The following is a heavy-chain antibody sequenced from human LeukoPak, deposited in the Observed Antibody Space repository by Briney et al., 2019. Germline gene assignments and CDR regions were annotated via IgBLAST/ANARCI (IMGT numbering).Heavy chain of an antibody. V-gene: IGHV3-49*03. CDR3: TRVGYCSGGSCYPFDY. Sequence: PGGSLRLSCTASGFTFGDYAMSWFRQAPGKGLEWVGSIRSKAYGGTTEYAASVKGRFTISRDDSKSIAYLQMNSLKTEDTAVYYCTRVGYCSGGSCYPFDYWGQGTLVTVSS. D-gene: IGHD2-15*01. J-gene: IGHJ4*02. CDR1: GFTFGDYA. CDR2: IRSKAYGGTT.